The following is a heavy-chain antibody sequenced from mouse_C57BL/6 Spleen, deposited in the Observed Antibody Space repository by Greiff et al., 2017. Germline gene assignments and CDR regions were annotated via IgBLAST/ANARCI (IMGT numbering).Heavy chain of an antibody. D-gene: IGHD1-1*01. V-gene: IGHV1-26*01. CDR3: ARSLYGSSWSWFAY. CDR2: INPNNGGT. Sequence: VQLQQSGPELVKPGASVKISCKASGYTFTDYYMNWVKQSHGKSLEWIGDINPNNGGTSYNQKFKGKATLTVDKSSSTAYMELRSLTSEDSAVYYCARSLYGSSWSWFAYWGQGTLVTVSA. J-gene: IGHJ3*01. CDR1: GYTFTDYY.